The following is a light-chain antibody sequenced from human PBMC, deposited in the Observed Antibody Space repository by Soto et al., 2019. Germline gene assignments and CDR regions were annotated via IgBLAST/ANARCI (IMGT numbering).Light chain of an antibody. CDR3: SSYSSISAYV. CDR1: SSDVGGYNY. Sequence: QSVLTQPASVSGSPGQSITISCTGTSSDVGGYNYVSWYQQHPGKAPKLMIYDVSNRPSGVSNRFSGSKSGDTASVTISGLQAEDEADYYCSSYSSISAYVFGIGTKVTVL. V-gene: IGLV2-14*01. CDR2: DVS. J-gene: IGLJ1*01.